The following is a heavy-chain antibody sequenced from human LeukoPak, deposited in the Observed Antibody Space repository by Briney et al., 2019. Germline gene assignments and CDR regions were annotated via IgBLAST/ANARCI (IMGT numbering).Heavy chain of an antibody. J-gene: IGHJ6*03. D-gene: IGHD6-6*01. CDR2: INPSGDFR. V-gene: IGHV1-46*01. CDR1: GYTFGTHW. Sequence: PWASVKVSCKASGYTFGTHWMHWVRQAPGQGLEWMGIINPSGDFRSYAQKFKGRVTVTRDMSTGTVYMELSDLRPDDTAVYYCARGIHDPSSPQPYYYYYYMDVWGKGTTVTVSS. CDR3: ARGIHDPSSPQPYYYYYYMDV.